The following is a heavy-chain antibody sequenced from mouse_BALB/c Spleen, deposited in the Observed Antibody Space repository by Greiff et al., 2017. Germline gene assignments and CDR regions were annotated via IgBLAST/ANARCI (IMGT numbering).Heavy chain of an antibody. Sequence: QVQLQQSGPELVKPGASVRISCKASGYTFTSYYIHWVKQRPGQGLEWIGWIYPGNVNTKYNEKFKGKATLTADKSSSTAYMQLSSLTSEDSAVYFWARKGGGDDSLWYFDVWGAGTTVTVSS. CDR3: ARKGGGDDSLWYFDV. D-gene: IGHD2-4*01. CDR1: GYTFTSYY. V-gene: IGHV1S56*01. CDR2: IYPGNVNT. J-gene: IGHJ1*01.